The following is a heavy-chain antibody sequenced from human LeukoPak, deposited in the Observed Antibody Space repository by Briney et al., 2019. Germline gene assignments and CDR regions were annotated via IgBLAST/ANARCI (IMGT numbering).Heavy chain of an antibody. V-gene: IGHV3-7*01. CDR3: AKEILIAVAGLYSTNGGFDY. CDR2: IKQDGSEK. D-gene: IGHD6-19*01. Sequence: GGSLRLSCAASGFTFSSYWMSWVRQAPGKGLEWVANIKQDGSEKYYVDSVKGRFTISRDNAKNSLYLQMNSLRAEDTAVYYCAKEILIAVAGLYSTNGGFDYWGQGTLVTVSS. CDR1: GFTFSSYW. J-gene: IGHJ4*02.